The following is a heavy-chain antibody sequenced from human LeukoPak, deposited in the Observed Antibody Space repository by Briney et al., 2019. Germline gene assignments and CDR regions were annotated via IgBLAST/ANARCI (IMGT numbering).Heavy chain of an antibody. Sequence: SETLSLTCTVSGGSISSYYWSWIRQPPGKGLEWIGYIYYSGSTNYNPSLKSRVTISVDTSKNQFSLKLSSVTAADTAVYYCARLVGATNPGGYWGQGTLVTVSS. CDR2: IYYSGST. CDR1: GGSISSYY. D-gene: IGHD1-26*01. V-gene: IGHV4-59*12. CDR3: ARLVGATNPGGY. J-gene: IGHJ4*02.